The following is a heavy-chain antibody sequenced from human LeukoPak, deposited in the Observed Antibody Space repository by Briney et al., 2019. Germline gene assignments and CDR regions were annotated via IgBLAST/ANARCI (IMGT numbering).Heavy chain of an antibody. CDR1: GYTFTGYC. V-gene: IGHV1-2*02. CDR2: INPNSGGT. Sequence: ASVKVSCKASGYTFTGYCMHWVRQAPGQGLEWMGWINPNSGGTNYAQKFQGRVTMTRDTSISTAYMELSRLRSDDTAVYYCARGLYSSSSILAFDIWGQGTMVTVSS. J-gene: IGHJ3*02. CDR3: ARGLYSSSSILAFDI. D-gene: IGHD6-6*01.